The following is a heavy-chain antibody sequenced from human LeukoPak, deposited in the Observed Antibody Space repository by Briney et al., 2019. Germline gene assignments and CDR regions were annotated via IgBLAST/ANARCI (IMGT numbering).Heavy chain of an antibody. D-gene: IGHD1-26*01. CDR2: ISSSSSYI. J-gene: IGHJ4*02. Sequence: GGSLRLSCAASGFTFSSYSMNWVRQAPGKGLEWVSSISSSSSYIYYADSVKGRLTISRDNAKNSLYLQMNSLRAEDTAVYYCARGLPRVGATGSGDYWGQGTLVTVSS. CDR1: GFTFSSYS. V-gene: IGHV3-21*01. CDR3: ARGLPRVGATGSGDY.